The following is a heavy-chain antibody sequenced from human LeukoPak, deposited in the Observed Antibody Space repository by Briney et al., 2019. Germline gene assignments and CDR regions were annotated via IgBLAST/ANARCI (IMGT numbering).Heavy chain of an antibody. J-gene: IGHJ4*02. Sequence: SETLSLTCAVYGGSFSGYHWSWIRQPPGKGLEWIGEINHSGGTNYNPSLKSRVTISVDTSKNQFSLKLSSVTAADTAVYYCARGGAVSSGLHFDYWGQGTLDTVSS. CDR1: GGSFSGYH. CDR3: ARGGAVSSGLHFDY. CDR2: INHSGGT. V-gene: IGHV4-34*01. D-gene: IGHD6-19*01.